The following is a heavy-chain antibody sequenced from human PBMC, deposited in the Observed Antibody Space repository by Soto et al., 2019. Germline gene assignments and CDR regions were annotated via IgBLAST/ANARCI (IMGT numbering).Heavy chain of an antibody. CDR1: GGSVSNKRYY. CDR3: ARPTAVANTLRSRYFFDY. D-gene: IGHD5-12*01. Sequence: SASLSFTCSVAGGSVSNKRYYWSWIRQPAGKRLEWIGYVYYIGTTDYNPSLKSRVTRSVYLSTTQFSLRLSSVTTADTALYSCARPTAVANTLRSRYFFDYWGQGTLVIVSS. J-gene: IGHJ4*02. V-gene: IGHV4-61*01. CDR2: VYYIGTT.